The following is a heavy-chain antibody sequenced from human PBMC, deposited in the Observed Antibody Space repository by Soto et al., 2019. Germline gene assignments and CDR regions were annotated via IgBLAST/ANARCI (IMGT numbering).Heavy chain of an antibody. V-gene: IGHV4-39*01. CDR1: CGSISSSSYY. J-gene: IGHJ6*02. Sequence: PSETLSLTCTVSCGSISSSSYYWGWIRQPPGKGLEWIGSIYYSGSTYYNPSLKSRVTISVDTSKNQFSLKLSSVTAADTAVYYCARLTLLWFGESYGMDVWGQGTTVTVSS. D-gene: IGHD3-10*01. CDR2: IYYSGST. CDR3: ARLTLLWFGESYGMDV.